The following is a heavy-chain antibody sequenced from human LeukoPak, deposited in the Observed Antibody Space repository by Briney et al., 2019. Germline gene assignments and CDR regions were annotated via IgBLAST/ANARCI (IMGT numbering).Heavy chain of an antibody. Sequence: GSSVNVSCKASVGTFSSYAISCVRQAPGRGGEWVGGIIPIFGTANYAQKFKGRVTTTTDESTRTAYMELSSLRSEDTAVYYCVTGDPARDYWGQGTLVTVSS. D-gene: IGHD1-1*01. V-gene: IGHV1-69*05. CDR3: VTGDPARDY. CDR2: IIPIFGTA. J-gene: IGHJ4*02. CDR1: VGTFSSYA.